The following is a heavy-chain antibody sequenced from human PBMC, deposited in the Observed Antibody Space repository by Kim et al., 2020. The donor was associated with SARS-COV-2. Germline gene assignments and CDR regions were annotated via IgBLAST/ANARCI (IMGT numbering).Heavy chain of an antibody. CDR2: ISSSSSTI. CDR1: GFTFSSYS. CDR3: ARDGVTPQGADFDY. V-gene: IGHV3-48*02. J-gene: IGHJ4*02. D-gene: IGHD2-15*01. Sequence: GGSLRLSCAASGFTFSSYSMNWVRQAPWKGLEWVSYISSSSSTIYYADSVKGRFTISRDNAKNSLYLQMNSLRDEDTAVYYCARDGVTPQGADFDYWGQGTLVTVSS.